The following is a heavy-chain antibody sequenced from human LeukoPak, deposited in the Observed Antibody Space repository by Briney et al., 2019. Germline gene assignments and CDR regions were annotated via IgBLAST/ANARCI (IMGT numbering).Heavy chain of an antibody. D-gene: IGHD4-17*01. J-gene: IGHJ4*02. Sequence: PGGSLRLSCAASGFTFSSYSMNWVRQAPGKGLEWVSSISSSSSYIYYADSVKGRFTISRDNAKNPLYLQMNSLRAEDTAVYYCARVPQGDYPNFDYWGQGTLVTVSS. CDR3: ARVPQGDYPNFDY. V-gene: IGHV3-21*01. CDR2: ISSSSSYI. CDR1: GFTFSSYS.